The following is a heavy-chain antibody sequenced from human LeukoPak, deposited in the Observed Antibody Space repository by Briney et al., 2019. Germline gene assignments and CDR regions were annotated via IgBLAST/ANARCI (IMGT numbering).Heavy chain of an antibody. D-gene: IGHD3-22*01. J-gene: IGHJ3*02. V-gene: IGHV3-9*01. CDR2: ITWDSTNT. CDR3: ARASYYYDTSGLGAFDI. Sequence: PGGSLRLSCAASGFIFNDHAMYWVRQPPGKGPEWVSAITWDSTNTGYADSVKGRFTISRDNAKNSLYLQMNSLRPEDTALYYCARASYYYDTSGLGAFDIWGQGTIVTVSS. CDR1: GFIFNDHA.